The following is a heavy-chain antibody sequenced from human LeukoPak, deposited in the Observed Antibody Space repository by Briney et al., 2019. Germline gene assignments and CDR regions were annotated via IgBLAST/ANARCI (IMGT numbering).Heavy chain of an antibody. CDR3: ARDMGWQQFDQ. Sequence: GGSLRLSCAASGFTFSSYGMTWVRQAPGKGLERVANIKKDGGEKYYMESVKGRFTISRDSAKNSLYLQMNSLTVEDTAVYYCARDMGWQQFDQWGQGTLVTVSS. CDR2: IKKDGGEK. CDR1: GFTFSSYG. D-gene: IGHD5-24*01. V-gene: IGHV3-7*01. J-gene: IGHJ4*02.